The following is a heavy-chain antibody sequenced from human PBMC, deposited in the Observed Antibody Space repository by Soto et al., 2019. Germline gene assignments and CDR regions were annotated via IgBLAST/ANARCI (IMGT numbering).Heavy chain of an antibody. J-gene: IGHJ4*02. D-gene: IGHD3-3*01. V-gene: IGHV1-2*02. Sequence: ASVKVSCKASGYTFTGYYMHWVRQAPGQGLEWMGWINPNSGGTNYAQKFQGRVTMTRDTSISTAYMELSRLRSDDTAVYYCATQAPGGYYRYMDYWGQGTLATVSS. CDR2: INPNSGGT. CDR3: ATQAPGGYYRYMDY. CDR1: GYTFTGYY.